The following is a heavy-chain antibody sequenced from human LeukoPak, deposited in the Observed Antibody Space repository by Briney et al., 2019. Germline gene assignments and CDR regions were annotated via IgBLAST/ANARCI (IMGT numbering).Heavy chain of an antibody. V-gene: IGHV1-69*13. CDR3: ARDRVVGLGIDNAFDI. D-gene: IGHD2-15*01. Sequence: ATVKVSCKASGGTFSSYAISWVRQAPGQGLEWMGGIIPVFGTANYAQKFQGRVTITADESTSTAYMELSSLRSEDTAVYYCARDRVVGLGIDNAFDIWGHGTMVTV. J-gene: IGHJ3*02. CDR2: IIPVFGTA. CDR1: GGTFSSYA.